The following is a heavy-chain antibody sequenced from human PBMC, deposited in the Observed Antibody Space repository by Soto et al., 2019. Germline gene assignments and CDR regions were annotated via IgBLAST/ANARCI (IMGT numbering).Heavy chain of an antibody. D-gene: IGHD6-25*01. V-gene: IGHV3-30*18. Sequence: QVPLVESGGGVVQPGRSLRLSCAASGFTFSSYGMHWVRQAPGKGLEWVAVISYDGSNKYYADSVKGRFTISRDNSKNTLYLQMNSLRAEDTAVDYCAEDRRPNYYYGMDVWGQGTTVSVCS. CDR2: ISYDGSNK. CDR1: GFTFSSYG. CDR3: AEDRRPNYYYGMDV. J-gene: IGHJ6*02.